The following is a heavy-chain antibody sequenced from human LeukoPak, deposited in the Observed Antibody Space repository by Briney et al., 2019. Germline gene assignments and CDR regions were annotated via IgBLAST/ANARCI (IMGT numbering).Heavy chain of an antibody. CDR3: ARHMYYYDSSGYYRFDP. D-gene: IGHD3-22*01. Sequence: KASETLSLTCTVSGGSISGYYWSWIRQPPGKGLEWIGYIYTSGSTNYNPSLKSRVTISVDTSKNQFSLKLSSVTAADTAVYYCARHMYYYDSSGYYRFDPWGQGTLVTVSS. CDR2: IYTSGST. J-gene: IGHJ5*02. V-gene: IGHV4-4*09. CDR1: GGSISGYY.